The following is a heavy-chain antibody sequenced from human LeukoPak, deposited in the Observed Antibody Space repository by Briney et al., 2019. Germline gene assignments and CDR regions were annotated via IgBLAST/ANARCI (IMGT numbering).Heavy chain of an antibody. J-gene: IGHJ5*02. D-gene: IGHD3-10*01. CDR3: ARVPRRLRLGWFDP. V-gene: IGHV4-34*01. Sequence: PSETLSLTCAVYGGSFSGYYWSWIRQPPGKGLEWIGEINHSGSTNYNPSLKSRVTISVDTSKNQFSLKLSSVTAADTAVYYCARVPRRLRLGWFDPWGQGTLVTVSS. CDR2: INHSGST. CDR1: GGSFSGYY.